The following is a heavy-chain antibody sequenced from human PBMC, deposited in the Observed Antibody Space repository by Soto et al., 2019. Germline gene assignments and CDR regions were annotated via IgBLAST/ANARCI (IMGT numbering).Heavy chain of an antibody. CDR3: ARELSTTSSYGMDV. D-gene: IGHD2-2*01. V-gene: IGHV1-2*04. Sequence: GASVEVSCKASGYTFTGYYIHWVRQAPGQGLEWMGWINPNSGGTNYARKFQGWITMTRDTSISTAYMELSRLRSDDTAVYYCARELSTTSSYGMDVWGQGTTVTV. CDR1: GYTFTGYY. CDR2: INPNSGGT. J-gene: IGHJ6*02.